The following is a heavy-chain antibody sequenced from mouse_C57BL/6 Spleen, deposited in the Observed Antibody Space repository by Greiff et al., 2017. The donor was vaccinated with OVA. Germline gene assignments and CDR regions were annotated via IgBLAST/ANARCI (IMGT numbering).Heavy chain of an antibody. J-gene: IGHJ1*03. V-gene: IGHV6-6*01. D-gene: IGHD1-1*01. Sequence: EVKVEESGGGLVQPGGSMKLSCAASGFTFSDAWMDWVRQSPEKGLEWVAEIRNKANNHATYYAESVKGRFTISRDDSKSSVYLQMNSLRAEDTGIYYCTDGSSPSYWYFDVWGTGTTVTVSS. CDR2: IRNKANNHAT. CDR3: TDGSSPSYWYFDV. CDR1: GFTFSDAW.